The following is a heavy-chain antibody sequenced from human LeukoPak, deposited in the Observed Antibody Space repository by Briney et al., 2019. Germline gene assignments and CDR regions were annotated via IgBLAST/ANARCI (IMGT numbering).Heavy chain of an antibody. CDR2: INAGNGNT. CDR1: GYTFTSYA. V-gene: IGHV1-3*01. Sequence: ASVKVSCKASGYTFTSYAMHWVRQAPGQRLEWMGWINAGNGNTKYSQKFQGRVTITRGTSASTAYMELSSLRSEDTAVYYCARGSIAARGYFDYWGQGTLVTVSS. CDR3: ARGSIAARGYFDY. J-gene: IGHJ4*02. D-gene: IGHD6-6*01.